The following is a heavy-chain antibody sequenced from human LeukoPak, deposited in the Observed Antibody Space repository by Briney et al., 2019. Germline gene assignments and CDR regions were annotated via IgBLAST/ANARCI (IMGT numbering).Heavy chain of an antibody. V-gene: IGHV3-74*01. Sequence: PGGSLRLSCAASGVTLSNYFMHSVRHAPGKGLMWVSRIKNNGLTTNYADSVKGRFTISRDNAKNTLYLQMNSLRAEDTAVYYCVCLGLLPSYGVDVWGQGTTVTVSS. J-gene: IGHJ6*02. CDR1: GVTLSNYF. CDR3: VCLGLLPSYGVDV. CDR2: IKNNGLTT. D-gene: IGHD2/OR15-2a*01.